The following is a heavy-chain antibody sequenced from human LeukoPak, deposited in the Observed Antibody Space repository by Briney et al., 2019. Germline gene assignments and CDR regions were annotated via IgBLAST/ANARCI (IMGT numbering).Heavy chain of an antibody. Sequence: GGSLRLSCAASGFTFSSYEMNWVRQAPGKGLEWVSYISSSGSTIYYADSVKGRFTISRHNAKNSLYLQMNSLRAEDTAVYYCARSRRYCSGGSCYSIFDYWGQGTLVTVSS. CDR1: GFTFSSYE. CDR2: ISSSGSTI. J-gene: IGHJ4*02. CDR3: ARSRRYCSGGSCYSIFDY. V-gene: IGHV3-48*03. D-gene: IGHD2-15*01.